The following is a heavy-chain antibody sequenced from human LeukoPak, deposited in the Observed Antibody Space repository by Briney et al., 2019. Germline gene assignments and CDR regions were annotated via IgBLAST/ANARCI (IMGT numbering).Heavy chain of an antibody. Sequence: GRSLRLSCEASGLTFSNYALHWVRQAPGKGLEWLAVVSSDGANGYYADSVKGRFTISRDNSRRTLSLQMNSLRPEDTAVYYCARDHGPFDYWGQGTLVTVSS. V-gene: IGHV3-30*03. CDR2: VSSDGANG. CDR3: ARDHGPFDY. D-gene: IGHD4-17*01. J-gene: IGHJ4*02. CDR1: GLTFSNYA.